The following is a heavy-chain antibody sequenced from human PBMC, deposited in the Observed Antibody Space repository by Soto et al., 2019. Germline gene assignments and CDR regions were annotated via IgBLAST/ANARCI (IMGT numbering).Heavy chain of an antibody. Sequence: QVQLVESGGGVVQPGRSLRLSCTASGFTFSNYGMHWVRQAPGKGLKWVAVISYDGSNKYYADSVKGRFTISRDNSKNTLYLQMNSLRAEDTAVYYCARGREYLGGDFDYWGQGTLVPVSS. J-gene: IGHJ4*02. CDR3: ARGREYLGGDFDY. D-gene: IGHD3-16*01. V-gene: IGHV3-30-3*01. CDR2: ISYDGSNK. CDR1: GFTFSNYG.